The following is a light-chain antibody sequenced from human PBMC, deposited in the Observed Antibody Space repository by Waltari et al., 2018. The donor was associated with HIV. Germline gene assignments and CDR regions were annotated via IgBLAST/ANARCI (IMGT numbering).Light chain of an antibody. CDR3: QRHGFSSRT. CDR1: QTVSSSD. J-gene: IGKJ1*01. Sequence: VLTQSPGTLSLSPGERATLSFRDSQTVSSSDLAWYQHKTGQSPRLRIYGASSRATGIPERFSGSGSGTDFTLTISRLEPEDFAVYYCQRHGFSSRTFGQGTKVEIK. CDR2: GAS. V-gene: IGKV3-20*01.